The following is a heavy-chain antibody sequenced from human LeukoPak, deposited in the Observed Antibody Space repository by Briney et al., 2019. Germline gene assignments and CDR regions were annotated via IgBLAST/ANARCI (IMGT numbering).Heavy chain of an antibody. D-gene: IGHD3-16*02. CDR2: ITATSSFI. J-gene: IGHJ4*02. CDR1: GFTFSNYR. Sequence: GGSLRLSCAASGFTFSNYRMNWVRQAPGKGLEWVSSITATSSFIYYADSLKGRFTISRDNTENSLYLQMNSLRIEDTAVYYCARGGVYDYIWGSFRPLDYWGQGTLVTVSS. V-gene: IGHV3-21*01. CDR3: ARGGVYDYIWGSFRPLDY.